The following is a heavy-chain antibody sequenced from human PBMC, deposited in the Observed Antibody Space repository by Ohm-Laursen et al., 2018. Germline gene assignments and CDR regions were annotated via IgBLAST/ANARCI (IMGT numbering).Heavy chain of an antibody. CDR1: GFTFSSYA. D-gene: IGHD5-24*01. V-gene: IGHV3-9*01. CDR3: AKDNGMATMRWGKYGMDV. CDR2: ISWNSGSI. Sequence: SLRLSCAASGFTFSSYAMSWVRQAPGKGLEWVSGISWNSGSIGYADSVKGRFTISRDNAKNSLFLQMNSLRAEDTALYYCAKDNGMATMRWGKYGMDVWGQGTTVTVSS. J-gene: IGHJ6*02.